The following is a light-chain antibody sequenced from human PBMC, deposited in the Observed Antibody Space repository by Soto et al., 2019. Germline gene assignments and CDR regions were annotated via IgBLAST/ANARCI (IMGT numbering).Light chain of an antibody. CDR1: NIGNNA. J-gene: IGLJ1*01. CDR3: AAGEDSMNGYV. Sequence: NIGNNAVNWYQQLPGKAPKLLIYYDDLLPSGVSDRFSGSKSGTSASLAISGLQSDDEADYYGAAGEDSMNGYVVGPGTKVTV. CDR2: YDD. V-gene: IGLV1-36*01.